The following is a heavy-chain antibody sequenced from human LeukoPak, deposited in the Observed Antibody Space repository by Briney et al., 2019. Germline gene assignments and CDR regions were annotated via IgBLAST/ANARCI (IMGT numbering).Heavy chain of an antibody. CDR2: IWYDGSNK. D-gene: IGHD6-13*01. CDR3: ARAQGRTAAAFDY. CDR1: GFTFSSYG. V-gene: IGHV3-33*08. Sequence: HPGGSLRLSCAASGFTFSSYGMHWVRQAPGKGLEWVAVIWYDGSNKYYADSVKDRFTISRDNSKNTLYLQMNSLRAEDTAVYYCARAQGRTAAAFDYWGQGTLVTVSS. J-gene: IGHJ4*02.